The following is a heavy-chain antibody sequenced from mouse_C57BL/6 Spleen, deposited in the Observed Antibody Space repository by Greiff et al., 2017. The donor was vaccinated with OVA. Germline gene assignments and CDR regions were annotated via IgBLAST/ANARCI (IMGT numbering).Heavy chain of an antibody. Sequence: EVQLQESGGGLVKPGGSLKLSCAASGFTFSSYAMSWVRQTPEKRLEWVATISDGGSYTYYPDNVKGRFTISRDNAKNNLYLQMSHLKSEDTAMYYCARGGYGSSLFAYWGQGTLVTVSA. CDR2: ISDGGSYT. CDR3: ARGGYGSSLFAY. CDR1: GFTFSSYA. D-gene: IGHD1-1*01. J-gene: IGHJ3*01. V-gene: IGHV5-4*01.